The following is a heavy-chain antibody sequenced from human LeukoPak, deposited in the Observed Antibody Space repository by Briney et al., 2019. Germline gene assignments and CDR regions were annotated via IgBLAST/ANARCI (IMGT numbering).Heavy chain of an antibody. J-gene: IGHJ4*02. D-gene: IGHD2-15*01. CDR1: GFTFRNYW. V-gene: IGHV3-7*01. CDR3: ARDGGLHTNFDY. CDR2: TKPDGTAE. Sequence: PGGSLRLSCAASGFTFRNYWVGWVRQARGKGLEWVANTKPDGTAEYYADSVRGRFTTSRDNANNFLYLQMNSLRGEDTAVYYCARDGGLHTNFDYWGQGTLVTVSS.